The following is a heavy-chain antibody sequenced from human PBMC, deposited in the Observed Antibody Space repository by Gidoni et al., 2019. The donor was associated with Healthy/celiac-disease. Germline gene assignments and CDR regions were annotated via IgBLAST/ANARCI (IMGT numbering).Heavy chain of an antibody. J-gene: IGHJ6*03. CDR1: GGTFSSYA. V-gene: IGHV1-69*01. D-gene: IGHD2-21*02. Sequence: QVQLVQSGAEVKKPGSSVKVSCKASGGTFSSYAISWVRQAPGHGLEWMGGIIPIFRTANYAQKFQCRVTITAYESTSTAYMELSSLRSEDTAVYYCAVDTVTAYYCYMDVWGKGPTVTVSS. CDR2: IIPIFRTA. CDR3: AVDTVTAYYCYMDV.